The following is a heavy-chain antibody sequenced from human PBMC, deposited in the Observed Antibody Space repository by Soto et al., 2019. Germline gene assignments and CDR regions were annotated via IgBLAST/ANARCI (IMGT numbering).Heavy chain of an antibody. CDR2: IDPSDSYT. Sequence: GESLKISCKGSGYSFTSYWISWVRQMPGKGLEWMGRIDPSDSYTNYSPSFQGHVTISADKSISTAYLQWSSLKASDTAMYYCARLAVGYSKLAPYYCYYGMDVWGQGTTVTVSS. CDR1: GYSFTSYW. D-gene: IGHD4-4*01. V-gene: IGHV5-10-1*01. J-gene: IGHJ6*02. CDR3: ARLAVGYSKLAPYYCYYGMDV.